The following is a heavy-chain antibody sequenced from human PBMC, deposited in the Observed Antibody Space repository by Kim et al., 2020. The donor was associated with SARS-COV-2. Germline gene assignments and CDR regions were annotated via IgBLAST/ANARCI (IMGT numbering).Heavy chain of an antibody. V-gene: IGHV1-2*06. CDR2: INPNSGGT. J-gene: IGHJ3*02. Sequence: ASVKVSCKASGYTFTGYYMHWVRQAPGQGLEWMGRINPNSGGTNYAQKFQGRVTMTRDTSISTAYMELSRLRSDDTAVYYCARGGYDWPNYDSSGYDAFDIWGQGTMVTVSS. CDR3: ARGGYDWPNYDSSGYDAFDI. CDR1: GYTFTGYY. D-gene: IGHD3-22*01.